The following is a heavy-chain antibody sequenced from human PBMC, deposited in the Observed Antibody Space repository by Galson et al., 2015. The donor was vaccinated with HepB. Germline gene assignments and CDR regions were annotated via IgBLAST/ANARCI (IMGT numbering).Heavy chain of an antibody. V-gene: IGHV6-1*01. CDR2: TYYRSKWSS. D-gene: IGHD3-22*01. J-gene: IGHJ4*02. CDR3: ARGHYYDSTGAYYFDY. CDR1: GDSVSSNRAA. Sequence: CAISGDSVSSNRAAGHWIRQSPSRGLEWLGRTYYRSKWSSDYAASVKSRITINADTSKNQFSLQLNSVTPEDTAVYYCARGHYYDSTGAYYFDYWGQGTLVTVSS.